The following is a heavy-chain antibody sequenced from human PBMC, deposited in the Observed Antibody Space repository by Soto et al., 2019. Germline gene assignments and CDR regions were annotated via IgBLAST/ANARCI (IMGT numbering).Heavy chain of an antibody. CDR2: ISYDGSNK. D-gene: IGHD6-13*01. V-gene: IGHV3-30*18. CDR1: GFTFSSYG. CDR3: AKDKSGDSSSYYYGMDV. Sequence: GGSLRLSCAASGFTFSSYGMHWVRQAPGKGLEWVAVISYDGSNKYYADSVKGRFTISRDNSKNTLYLQMNSLRAEDTAVYYCAKDKSGDSSSYYYGMDVWGQGTTVTV. J-gene: IGHJ6*02.